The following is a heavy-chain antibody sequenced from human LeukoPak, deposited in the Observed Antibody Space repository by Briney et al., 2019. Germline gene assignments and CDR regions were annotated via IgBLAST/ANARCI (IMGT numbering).Heavy chain of an antibody. J-gene: IGHJ4*02. V-gene: IGHV4-59*12. CDR2: IYHSGST. Sequence: SETPSLTCNVSGGSINGYYWSWIRQPPGKGLEWIGEIYHSGSTNYNPSLKSRVTISVDKSKNQFSLKLSSVTAADTAVYYCASTPGANSDFDYWGQGTLVTVSS. CDR3: ASTPGANSDFDY. CDR1: GGSINGYY. D-gene: IGHD1-7*01.